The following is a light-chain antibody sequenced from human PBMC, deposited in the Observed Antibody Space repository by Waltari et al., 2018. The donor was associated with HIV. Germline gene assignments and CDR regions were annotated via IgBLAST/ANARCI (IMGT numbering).Light chain of an antibody. V-gene: IGKV1-5*03. CDR3: QHYQTFPWT. CDR1: QNINSW. Sequence: DIQMTPSPFTLAASVGDRVTIPCRASQNINSWFAWYQQKPGKAPKLLIYKASIFESGVPSRFSGYKSGTEFTLTISSLHPDDFATYYCQHYQTFPWTFGQGTKVEIK. J-gene: IGKJ1*01. CDR2: KAS.